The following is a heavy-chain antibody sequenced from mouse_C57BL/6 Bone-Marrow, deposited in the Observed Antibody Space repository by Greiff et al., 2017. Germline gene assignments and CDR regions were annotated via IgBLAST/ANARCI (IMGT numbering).Heavy chain of an antibody. CDR1: GYTFTSYW. Sequence: VQLQQPGAELVKPGASVKMSCKASGYTFTSYWITWVKQRPGQGLEWIGDIYPGSGSTNYNEKFKSKATLTVDKSSSTAYMQLSSLTSENSAVYYCSGDYDGDAMDDWGQGTSGTVSS. CDR3: SGDYDGDAMDD. CDR2: IYPGSGST. V-gene: IGHV1-55*01. D-gene: IGHD2-4*01. J-gene: IGHJ4*01.